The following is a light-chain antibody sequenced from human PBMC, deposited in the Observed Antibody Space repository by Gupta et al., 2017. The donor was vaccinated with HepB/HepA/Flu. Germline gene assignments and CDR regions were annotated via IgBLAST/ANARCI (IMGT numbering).Light chain of an antibody. CDR2: EAT. J-gene: IGLJ3*02. Sequence: QSALTQPASVSACPGPSISIFCNGTSSDVGSYNLVSWYQQHPGKAPKFLIYEATRRPSGVSDRFSGSKSCNTASLTIAGLQAEDEADYFCSSYADCNTPWVFGGGTKLTVL. V-gene: IGLV2-23*01. CDR3: SSYADCNTPWV. CDR1: SSDVGSYNL.